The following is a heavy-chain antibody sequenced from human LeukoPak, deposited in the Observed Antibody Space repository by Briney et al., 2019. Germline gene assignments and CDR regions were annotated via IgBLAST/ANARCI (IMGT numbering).Heavy chain of an antibody. Sequence: GGSLRLSCAASGFTFSSYAMHWVRQAPGKGLEWVAVISYDGSNKYYADSVKGRFTISRDNSKNTLYLQMNSLRAEDTAVYYCARDFSGSYFDYWGQGTLVTVSS. J-gene: IGHJ4*02. CDR1: GFTFSSYA. D-gene: IGHD1-26*01. CDR3: ARDFSGSYFDY. V-gene: IGHV3-30-3*01. CDR2: ISYDGSNK.